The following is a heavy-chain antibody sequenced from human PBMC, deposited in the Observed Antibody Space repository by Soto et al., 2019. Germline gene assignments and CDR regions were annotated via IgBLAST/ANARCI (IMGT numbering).Heavy chain of an antibody. V-gene: IGHV5-51*01. D-gene: IGHD4-4*01. CDR1: GYSFTSYL. J-gene: IGHJ6*02. CDR2: IYPGDSDT. CDR3: ARVTTVTTLYYYYGMDV. Sequence: PGESLKISCKGSGYSFTSYLIGWVRQMPGKGLEWMGIIYPGDSDTRYSPSFQGQVTNSADKSISTAYLQWSSLKASDTAMYYCARVTTVTTLYYYYGMDVWGQGTTVTVSS.